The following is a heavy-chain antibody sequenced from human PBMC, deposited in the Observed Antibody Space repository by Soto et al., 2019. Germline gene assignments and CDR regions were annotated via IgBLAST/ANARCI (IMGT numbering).Heavy chain of an antibody. CDR2: ISAYNGNT. D-gene: IGHD2-15*01. Sequence: ASVKVSCKASGYTFTSYGISWVRQAPGQGLEWMGWISAYNGNTNYAQKLQGRVTMTTDTSTSTAYMELRSLRSDDTAVYYCAVYCSGGSCYRGGGGYYGMDVWGQGXTVTVYS. V-gene: IGHV1-18*04. CDR3: AVYCSGGSCYRGGGGYYGMDV. J-gene: IGHJ6*02. CDR1: GYTFTSYG.